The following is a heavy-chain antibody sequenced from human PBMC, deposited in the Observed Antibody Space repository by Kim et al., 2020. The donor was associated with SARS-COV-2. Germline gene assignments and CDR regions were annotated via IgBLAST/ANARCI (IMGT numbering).Heavy chain of an antibody. CDR3: ARVLRAAAGYYYGMDV. J-gene: IGHJ6*02. Sequence: KVQGRYTMTRDTSTSNVYMELRSLRPEDTAVYYCARVLRAAAGYYYGMDVWGQGTTVTVSS. V-gene: IGHV1-46*01. D-gene: IGHD6-19*01.